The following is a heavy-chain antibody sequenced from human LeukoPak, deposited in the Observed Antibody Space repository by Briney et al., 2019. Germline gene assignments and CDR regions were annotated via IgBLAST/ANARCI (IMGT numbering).Heavy chain of an antibody. CDR2: IYSGGNT. CDR1: GFTVTRNY. J-gene: IGHJ4*02. Sequence: GGTLRLSCAASGFTVTRNYMSWVRQAPGKGLEWVSVIYSGGNTNYADSVKGRFTISRDNAKNSLYLQMNSLRAVDTAVYYCARVARAAAGTGLDYWGQGTLVTVSS. V-gene: IGHV3-53*01. CDR3: ARVARAAAGTGLDY. D-gene: IGHD6-13*01.